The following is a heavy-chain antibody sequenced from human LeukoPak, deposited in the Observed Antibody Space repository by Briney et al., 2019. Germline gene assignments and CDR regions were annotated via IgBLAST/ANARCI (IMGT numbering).Heavy chain of an antibody. CDR3: AKDMGSGWYDY. D-gene: IGHD6-19*01. CDR2: ISYDGSNK. CDR1: GFTFSSYG. Sequence: GGSLRLSCAASGFTFSSYGMHWVRQAPGKGLEWVAVISYDGSNKYYADSVKGRFTISRDNSKNTLYLQMNSLRAEDTAVYYCAKDMGSGWYDYWGQGTLVTVSS. V-gene: IGHV3-30*18. J-gene: IGHJ4*02.